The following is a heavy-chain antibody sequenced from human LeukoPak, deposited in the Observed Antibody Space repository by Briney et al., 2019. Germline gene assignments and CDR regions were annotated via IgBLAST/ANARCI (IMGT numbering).Heavy chain of an antibody. D-gene: IGHD3-22*01. Sequence: SVKVSCKASGGTFSSYAISWVRQAPGQGLEWMGGIIPIFGTANYAQKFQGRVTMTTDESTSTAYMELSSLRSEDTAVYYCARDHPTGDYDSSGYYYVGAFDIWGQGTMVTVSS. CDR1: GGTFSSYA. CDR3: ARDHPTGDYDSSGYYYVGAFDI. V-gene: IGHV1-69*05. CDR2: IIPIFGTA. J-gene: IGHJ3*02.